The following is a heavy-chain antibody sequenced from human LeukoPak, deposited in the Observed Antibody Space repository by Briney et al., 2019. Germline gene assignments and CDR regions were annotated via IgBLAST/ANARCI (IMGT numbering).Heavy chain of an antibody. D-gene: IGHD2-21*02. V-gene: IGHV3-74*01. CDR2: INSGGSTT. J-gene: IGHJ4*02. CDR3: ARGSGVTPDY. Sequence: GGSLRLSCAASGFTFSNNWMHWVRQAPGKGRVWVSRINSGGSTTNYADSVKGRFTISRDNAKNTLYLQMNSLRADDTAVYFCARGSGVTPDYWGQGTLVTVSS. CDR1: GFTFSNNW.